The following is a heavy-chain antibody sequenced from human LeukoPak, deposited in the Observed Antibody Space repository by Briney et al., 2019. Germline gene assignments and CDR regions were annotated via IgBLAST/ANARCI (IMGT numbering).Heavy chain of an antibody. J-gene: IGHJ4*02. CDR1: GGTFSTYA. V-gene: IGHV1-69*13. Sequence: SVKVSCKASGGTFSTYAISWVRPAPGQGLEWMGGIIPIFGTANYAQKFQGRVTITADESTSTAYMELSSLRSEDTAVYYCARTITMVRGVIIQNYYFDYWGQGTLVTVSS. CDR2: IIPIFGTA. D-gene: IGHD3-10*01. CDR3: ARTITMVRGVIIQNYYFDY.